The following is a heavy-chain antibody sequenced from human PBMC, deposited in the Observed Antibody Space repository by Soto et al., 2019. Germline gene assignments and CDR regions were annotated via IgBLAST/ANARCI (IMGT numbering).Heavy chain of an antibody. CDR3: ARDGARGENYYYHGMDV. D-gene: IGHD3-16*01. CDR1: GYTFTSYG. Sequence: QVQLVQSGAEVKKPGASVKVSCKASGYTFTSYGISWVRQAPGQGLEWMGWISAYNGNTNYAQKLPGRVTMTTDTYXSXXYMEVRSLRSDATSVYYCARDGARGENYYYHGMDVWGQGTTVTVSS. V-gene: IGHV1-18*01. J-gene: IGHJ6*02. CDR2: ISAYNGNT.